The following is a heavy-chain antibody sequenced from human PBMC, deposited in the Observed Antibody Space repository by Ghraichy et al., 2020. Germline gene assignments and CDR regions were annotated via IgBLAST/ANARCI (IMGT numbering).Heavy chain of an antibody. V-gene: IGHV4-34*01. Sequence: SETLSLTCAVYGASFSSNYWSWVRQSPGKGLEWIGEINHSGRTNSNPSLKSRITISGDRSKNQISLNLVSVTAADTGVYYCARGSAIRGDVFDFWGQGSLVTVSS. J-gene: IGHJ4*02. CDR3: ARGSAIRGDVFDF. D-gene: IGHD3-10*01. CDR1: GASFSSNY. CDR2: INHSGRT.